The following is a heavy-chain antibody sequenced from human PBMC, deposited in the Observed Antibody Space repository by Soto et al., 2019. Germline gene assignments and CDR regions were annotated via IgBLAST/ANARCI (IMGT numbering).Heavy chain of an antibody. Sequence: GGSLRLSCAASGFTFDDYGMSWVRQAPGKGLEWVSGINWNGGSTGYADSVKGRFTISRDNAKNSLYLQMNSLRAEDTALYHCASLGYCSSTSCVDIWGQGTMVTVSS. V-gene: IGHV3-20*01. D-gene: IGHD2-2*01. CDR2: INWNGGST. J-gene: IGHJ3*02. CDR1: GFTFDDYG. CDR3: ASLGYCSSTSCVDI.